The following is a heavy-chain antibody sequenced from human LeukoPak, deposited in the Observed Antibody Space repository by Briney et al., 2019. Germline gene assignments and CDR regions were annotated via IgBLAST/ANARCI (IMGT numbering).Heavy chain of an antibody. V-gene: IGHV4-38-2*01. CDR3: ASALHYDMFTCDYGTPAPLFAY. D-gene: IGHD3-9*01. CDR1: GYSISSCYY. CDR2: IYHSGST. J-gene: IGHJ4*02. Sequence: SETLSLTCAVSGYSISSCYYWGWIRQPPGKGLEWIERIYHSGSTYYNPSLKSRVTISVDTPKNSLYLKMSSVTAADTAVYYWASALHYDMFTCDYGTPAPLFAYWGEGTLVTVSS.